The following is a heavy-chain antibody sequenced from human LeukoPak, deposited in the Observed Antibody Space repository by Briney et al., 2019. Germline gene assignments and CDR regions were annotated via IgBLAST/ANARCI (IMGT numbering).Heavy chain of an antibody. CDR2: ISSSGDNT. D-gene: IGHD6-19*01. CDR3: ARRGWLVNFDY. J-gene: IGHJ4*02. CDR1: GFTFSNNA. V-gene: IGHV3-23*01. Sequence: GGSLRLSCAASGFTFSNNAMSWVRQAPGKGVEWVSSISSSGDNTHYADSVKGRFTISRDNSKDTLYLQMNTLRAEDTAIYYCARRGWLVNFDYWGQGTLVTVSS.